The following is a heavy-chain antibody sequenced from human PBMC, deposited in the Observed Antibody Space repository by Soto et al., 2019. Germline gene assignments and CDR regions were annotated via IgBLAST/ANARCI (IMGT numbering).Heavy chain of an antibody. D-gene: IGHD5-12*01. CDR1: GGTFSSYT. V-gene: IGHV1-69*12. CDR3: ARGNHRWLQLWYFDL. Sequence: QVQLVQAGAEVKKPGSSVTVSCKASGGTFSSYTISWVREAPGQGLEWMGGIIPIFGTANYAQKFQGRVTITADESTSTDCMELSSLRAENTAVYYCARGNHRWLQLWYFDLWGRGTLVTVSS. J-gene: IGHJ2*01. CDR2: IIPIFGTA.